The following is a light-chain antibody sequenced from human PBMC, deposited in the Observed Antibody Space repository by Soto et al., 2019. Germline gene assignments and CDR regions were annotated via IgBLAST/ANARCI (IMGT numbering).Light chain of an antibody. CDR3: QQYDNSVWT. J-gene: IGKJ1*01. Sequence: EIVLTQSPGTLSLSPGERATLSCRASESVSSTSLAWYQQKPGQAPRLLRYGVSSRATGIPDRFSGSGSGTDFTLTINRLEPEDFAVYFCQQYDNSVWTFGQGTKVEIK. CDR2: GVS. V-gene: IGKV3-20*01. CDR1: ESVSSTS.